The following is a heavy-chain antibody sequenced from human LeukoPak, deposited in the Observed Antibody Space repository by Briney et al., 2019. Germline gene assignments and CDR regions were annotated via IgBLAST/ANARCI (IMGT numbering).Heavy chain of an antibody. CDR1: GFTFRTYA. J-gene: IGHJ4*02. CDR3: AKSKLLWFGDLFDY. Sequence: GGSLRLSCSASGFTFRTYAMHWVRQSPGKRLEYVSAISSNGDGTYYADSVKGRFIISRDNFENTLFLQMSSLRLEDTAVYYCAKSKLLWFGDLFDYWGQGTLVTVSS. CDR2: ISSNGDGT. V-gene: IGHV3-64D*09. D-gene: IGHD3-10*01.